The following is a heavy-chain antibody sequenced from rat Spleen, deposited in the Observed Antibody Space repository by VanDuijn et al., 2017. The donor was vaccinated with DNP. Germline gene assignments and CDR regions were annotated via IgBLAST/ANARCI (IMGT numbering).Heavy chain of an antibody. CDR2: ISYDGTTT. CDR3: ARGGRSYFDY. V-gene: IGHV5-22*01. D-gene: IGHD1-11*01. J-gene: IGHJ2*01. CDR1: GFTFRDHY. Sequence: EVQLVESGGGLVQPGRSLKLSCAASGFTFRDHYMAWVRQIPQKGLEWVASISYDGTTTYYGDSVKGRFTISRDNAKSTLYLQMNSLRSEDTATYYCARGGRSYFDYWGQGVMVTVSS.